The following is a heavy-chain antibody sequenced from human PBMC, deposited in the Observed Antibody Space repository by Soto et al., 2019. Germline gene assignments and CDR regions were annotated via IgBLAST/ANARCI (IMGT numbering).Heavy chain of an antibody. J-gene: IGHJ4*02. CDR2: ISRSGTT. D-gene: IGHD3-10*01. V-gene: IGHV4-34*01. Sequence: QVQLQQWGAGLLKPSETLSLSCAVYGGSFNDNYYTWFRQPPGKGLEWIGEISRSGTTKYIPSLKSRATISFNTAKNQVSLKVTSVTAADTAVYYCATSLWFGTQPELWGQGALVTVSS. CDR3: ATSLWFGTQPEL. CDR1: GGSFNDNY.